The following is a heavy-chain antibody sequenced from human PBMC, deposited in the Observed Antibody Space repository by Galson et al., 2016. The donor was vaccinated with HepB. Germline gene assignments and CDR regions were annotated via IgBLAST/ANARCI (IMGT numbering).Heavy chain of an antibody. CDR2: IYYSGST. D-gene: IGHD3-22*01. J-gene: IGHJ5*02. Sequence: SETLSLTCTVSGDSFSSSGYYWGWIRQPPGKGLEWIGRIYYSGSTYYNPSLKSRVTISVDTSNNQFSLKLTSVTAADTAVYFCARLGSSGNTIWFDPWGQGTLVTVSS. V-gene: IGHV4-39*01. CDR1: GDSFSSSGYY. CDR3: ARLGSSGNTIWFDP.